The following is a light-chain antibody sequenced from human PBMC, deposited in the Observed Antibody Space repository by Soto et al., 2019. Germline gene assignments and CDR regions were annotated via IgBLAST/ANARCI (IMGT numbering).Light chain of an antibody. Sequence: QSALTQPPSASGSPGQSVTISCTGTSSDVGGYNHVSWYQLHPGKAPKLMIFEVSNRPSGVPDRFSGSKSGNTASLTVSGLQAEDEADYYCSSFAGNYWVFGGGTKLTVL. CDR3: SSFAGNYWV. V-gene: IGLV2-8*01. CDR1: SSDVGGYNH. J-gene: IGLJ3*02. CDR2: EVS.